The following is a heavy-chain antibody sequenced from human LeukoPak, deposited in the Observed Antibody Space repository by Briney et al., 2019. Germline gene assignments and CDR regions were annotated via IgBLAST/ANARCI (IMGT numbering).Heavy chain of an antibody. D-gene: IGHD2-2*03. CDR3: ARDSGYCSTANCYKPADY. Sequence: GASVKVSCKASGGTFSTYAISWVRQAPGQGLGWMGRIIPFVDITNYAQKFQGRVTIAADKSTNTAYLELSSLRSEDTALYFCARDSGYCSTANCYKPADYWGQGTLVTVSS. CDR2: IIPFVDIT. V-gene: IGHV1-69*04. CDR1: GGTFSTYA. J-gene: IGHJ4*02.